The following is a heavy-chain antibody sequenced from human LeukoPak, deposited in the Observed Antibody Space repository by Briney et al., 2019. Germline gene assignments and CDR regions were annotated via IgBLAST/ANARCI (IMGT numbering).Heavy chain of an antibody. D-gene: IGHD3-22*01. CDR3: ARGITSIVVAADF. J-gene: IGHJ4*02. CDR1: GFTFRSYS. CDR2: ISSSSSYI. Sequence: GGSLRLSCAASGFTFRSYSMNWVRQAPGKGLEWVSSISSSSSYIYYADSVKGRFTISRDNAKNSLFLQMNSLRAEDTAVYYCARGITSIVVAADFWGQGALVTVSS. V-gene: IGHV3-21*01.